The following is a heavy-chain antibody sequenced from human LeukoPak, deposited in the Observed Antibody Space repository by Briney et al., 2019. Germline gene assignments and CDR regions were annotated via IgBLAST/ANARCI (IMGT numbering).Heavy chain of an antibody. D-gene: IGHD3-10*01. Sequence: PSETLSLTCAVYGGSFSGYYWSWIRQPPGKGLEWIGEINHSGSTNYNPSLKSRVTISVDTSKNQFSLKLSSVTAADTAVYYCARVGRTDWFDPWGQGTLVTVSS. CDR1: GGSFSGYY. J-gene: IGHJ5*02. CDR3: ARVGRTDWFDP. CDR2: INHSGST. V-gene: IGHV4-34*01.